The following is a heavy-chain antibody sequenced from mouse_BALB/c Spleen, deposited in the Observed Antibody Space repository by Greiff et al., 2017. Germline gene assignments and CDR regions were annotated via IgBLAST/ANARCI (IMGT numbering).Heavy chain of an antibody. D-gene: IGHD1-1*01. CDR3: ARYYGSSYGYFDY. V-gene: IGHV5-17*02. J-gene: IGHJ2*01. CDR1: GFTFGGFG. CDR2: ISSGSSTI. Sequence: EVKLVGPGEGLLRPEGSRNLSVPASGFTFGGFGSHWFGQAPEKGLEWVAYISSGSSTIYYADTVKGRFTISRDNPKNTLFLQMTSLRSEDTAMYYCARYYGSSYGYFDYWGQGTTLTVSS.